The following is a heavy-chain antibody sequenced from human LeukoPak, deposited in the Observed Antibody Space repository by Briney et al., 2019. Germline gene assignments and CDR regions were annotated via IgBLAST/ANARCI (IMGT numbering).Heavy chain of an antibody. CDR1: GFTFSSYS. Sequence: GGSLRLSCAASGFTFSSYSMNWVRQAPGKGLEWVSYISSSSSTIYYADSVKGRFTISRDNSKNTLYLQMNSLRAEDTAVYYCARDLSSGHRCVWGQGTLVSVSS. J-gene: IGHJ4*02. CDR3: ARDLSSGHRCV. V-gene: IGHV3-48*01. D-gene: IGHD3-22*01. CDR2: ISSSSSTI.